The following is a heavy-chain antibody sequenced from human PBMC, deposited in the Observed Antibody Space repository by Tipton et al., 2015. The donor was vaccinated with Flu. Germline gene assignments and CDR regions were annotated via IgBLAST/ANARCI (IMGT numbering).Heavy chain of an antibody. CDR3: ARGSGYANTYYDS. CDR1: GDSISSDYY. D-gene: IGHD5-12*01. CDR2: VSRPGST. J-gene: IGHJ4*02. V-gene: IGHV4-38-2*01. Sequence: TLSLTCAVSGDSISSDYYWGWIRQFPGKGLEWIGTVSRPGSTVYNPSLKSRVTISIDTSKNQFSLNMKSVTAADTAVYYCARGSGYANTYYDSWGRGTLVTVSS.